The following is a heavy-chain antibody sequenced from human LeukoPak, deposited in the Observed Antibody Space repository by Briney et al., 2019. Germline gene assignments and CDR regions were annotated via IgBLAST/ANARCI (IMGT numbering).Heavy chain of an antibody. D-gene: IGHD3-3*01. V-gene: IGHV1-24*01. Sequence: ASVKVSCKVSGYXLTELSIHWVRQAPGKGLEWMGGFYPEDGETIYAQKFQGRVTMTEDTSTDTAYMELSSLRSEDTAVYYCATAKAIFGVVNFDYWGQGTLVTVSS. CDR3: ATAKAIFGVVNFDY. CDR1: GYXLTELS. CDR2: FYPEDGET. J-gene: IGHJ4*02.